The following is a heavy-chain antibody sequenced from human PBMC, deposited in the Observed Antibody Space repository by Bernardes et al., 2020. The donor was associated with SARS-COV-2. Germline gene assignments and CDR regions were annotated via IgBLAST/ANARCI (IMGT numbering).Heavy chain of an antibody. CDR1: GFTFNNYW. J-gene: IGHJ1*01. V-gene: IGHV3-7*01. CDR3: ARERAYNDFSVDFPF. CDR2: INQDGSET. Sequence: GGSLRLSCAAYGFTFNNYWMTWVRQAPGKGLEWVANINQDGSETYYVDSVKGRFTISRDNAKNSLYLQMNSLRGEDTAVYYCARERAYNDFSVDFPFWGQGSLVTVFS. D-gene: IGHD3-16*01.